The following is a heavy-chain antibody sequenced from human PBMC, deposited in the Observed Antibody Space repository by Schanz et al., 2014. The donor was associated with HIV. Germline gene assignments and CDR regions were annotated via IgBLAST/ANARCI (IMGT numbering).Heavy chain of an antibody. V-gene: IGHV3-33*06. D-gene: IGHD2-8*01. Sequence: QVQLVESGGGVVQPGRSLRLSCAASGFTFRSYGMHWVRQAPGKGLEWVAVTWYDGSNKYYADSVKGRFTISRDNSKNTLFLQMNSLRAEDTAVYYCANSGYCTSGICYTRGDGMDVWGQGTTVTVSS. CDR3: ANSGYCTSGICYTRGDGMDV. J-gene: IGHJ6*02. CDR2: TWYDGSNK. CDR1: GFTFRSYG.